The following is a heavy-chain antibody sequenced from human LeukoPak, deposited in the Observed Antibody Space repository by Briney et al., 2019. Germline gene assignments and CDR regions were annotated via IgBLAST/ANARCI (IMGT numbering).Heavy chain of an antibody. CDR1: GYTFTSYG. CDR2: INPNSGGT. V-gene: IGHV1-2*02. D-gene: IGHD1-26*01. Sequence: ASVKVSCKASGYTFTSYGISWVRQAPGQGPEWMGWINPNSGGTNYAPKFQGRVTMTRDTSISTAYMELSRVRSDDTAVYYCAKDRSGSYTYYFDNWGQGTLVTVSS. CDR3: AKDRSGSYTYYFDN. J-gene: IGHJ4*02.